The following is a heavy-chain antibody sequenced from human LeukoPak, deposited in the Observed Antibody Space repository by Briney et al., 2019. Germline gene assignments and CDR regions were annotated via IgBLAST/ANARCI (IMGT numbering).Heavy chain of an antibody. Sequence: GGSLRLSCAASGFTFSSYSMNWVRQAPGKGLEWVSSVSSSSSYIYYADSVKGRFTISRDNAKNSLYLQMDSLRAEDTAVYYCARDGERDYYDSSGYYYYWGQGTLVTVSS. V-gene: IGHV3-21*01. D-gene: IGHD3-22*01. CDR3: ARDGERDYYDSSGYYYY. J-gene: IGHJ4*02. CDR2: VSSSSSYI. CDR1: GFTFSSYS.